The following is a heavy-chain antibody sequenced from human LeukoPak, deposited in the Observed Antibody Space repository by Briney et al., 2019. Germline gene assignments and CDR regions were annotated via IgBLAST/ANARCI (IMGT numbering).Heavy chain of an antibody. J-gene: IGHJ4*02. V-gene: IGHV1-18*01. CDR3: ARDLGIDYYDSSGYYTGTLHFFDY. CDR2: ISAYNGDT. CDR1: GFSLSNYG. Sequence: ASVRVSCKASGFSLSNYGITWVRQAPGQGLEWMGWISAYNGDTNYGQKFQDRITMTTDTSTRTVYMELRSLRSDDTGLYYCARDLGIDYYDSSGYYTGTLHFFDYWGQGTLVTVSS. D-gene: IGHD3-22*01.